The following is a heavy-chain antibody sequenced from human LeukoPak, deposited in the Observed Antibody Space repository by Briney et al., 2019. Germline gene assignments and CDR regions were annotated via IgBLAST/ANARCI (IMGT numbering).Heavy chain of an antibody. J-gene: IGHJ6*04. D-gene: IGHD6-6*01. V-gene: IGHV3-53*01. Sequence: GGSLRLSCAASGFTVSSNYMSWVRQAPGKGLEWVSVIYSGGSTYYADSVKGRFTISRDNSKNTLYLQMNSLRAEDTAVYYCARCRSVVAAPMDVWGKGTTVTVSS. CDR1: GFTVSSNY. CDR3: ARCRSVVAAPMDV. CDR2: IYSGGST.